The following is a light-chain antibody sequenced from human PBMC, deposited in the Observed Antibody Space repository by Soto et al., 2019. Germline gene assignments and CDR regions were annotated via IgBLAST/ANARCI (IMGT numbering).Light chain of an antibody. CDR2: GAS. Sequence: EIVMTQSPATLSVSPGEAAILSCRASQSVGRNLAWYQQRPGQAPRLLIFGASTRASGVPDRFSGGGSGTEFSLTISSLQSEDFAVYYCQQYNNWPPTFGQGTKVDIK. CDR1: QSVGRN. J-gene: IGKJ1*01. CDR3: QQYNNWPPT. V-gene: IGKV3-15*01.